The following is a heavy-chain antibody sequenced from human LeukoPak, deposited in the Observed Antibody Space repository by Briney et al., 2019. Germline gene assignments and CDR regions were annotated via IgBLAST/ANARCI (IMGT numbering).Heavy chain of an antibody. V-gene: IGHV3-30*18. CDR2: ISYDGSNK. J-gene: IGHJ4*02. D-gene: IGHD3-10*01. Sequence: GGSLRLSCAASGFTFSSYGMHWVRQAPGKGLEWVAAISYDGSNKYYADSVKGRFTISRDNSKNTLYLQMNSLRAEDTAVYYCAKDAYNDSGRYFDYWGQGTLVTVSS. CDR1: GFTFSSYG. CDR3: AKDAYNDSGRYFDY.